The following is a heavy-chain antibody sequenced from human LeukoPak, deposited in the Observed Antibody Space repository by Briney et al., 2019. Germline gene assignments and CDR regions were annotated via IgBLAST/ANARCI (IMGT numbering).Heavy chain of an antibody. J-gene: IGHJ6*02. V-gene: IGHV3-30*18. Sequence: TGRSLRLSCAATGFTFSSYGMHWVRQAPGKGLEWVAVISYDGSNKYYADSVKGRFTISRDNSKVTLYLQMNSLRAEDKAVYYCAKVPDPYDFWSGFYGMDVWGQGTTVTVSS. CDR1: GFTFSSYG. CDR2: ISYDGSNK. CDR3: AKVPDPYDFWSGFYGMDV. D-gene: IGHD3-3*01.